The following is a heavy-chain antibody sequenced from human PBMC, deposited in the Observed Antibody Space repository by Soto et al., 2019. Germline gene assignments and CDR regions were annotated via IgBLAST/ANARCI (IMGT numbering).Heavy chain of an antibody. D-gene: IGHD2-21*02. V-gene: IGHV1-3*01. CDR3: ARSRHIVVVTFDY. J-gene: IGHJ4*02. Sequence: ASVKVSCKAAGYTFTSYAMHWVRQAPGQRLEWMGWINAGNGNTKYSQKFQGRVTITRDTSASTAYMELSSLRSEDTAVYYCARSRHIVVVTFDYWGQRTPVTVCS. CDR2: INAGNGNT. CDR1: GYTFTSYA.